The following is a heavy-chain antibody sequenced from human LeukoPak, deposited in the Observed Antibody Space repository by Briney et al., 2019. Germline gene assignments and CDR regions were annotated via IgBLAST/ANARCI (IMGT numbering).Heavy chain of an antibody. CDR2: INHSGST. J-gene: IGHJ2*01. CDR3: AREKAAAGPWYFDL. Sequence: SETLSLTCAVYGGSLNDYYWGWIRQPPGKGLEWIGEINHSGSTNYNPSLKSRVTISVDTSKNQFSLRLSSVTAADTAVYYCAREKAAAGPWYFDLWGRGTLVTVSS. D-gene: IGHD6-13*01. V-gene: IGHV4-34*01. CDR1: GGSLNDYY.